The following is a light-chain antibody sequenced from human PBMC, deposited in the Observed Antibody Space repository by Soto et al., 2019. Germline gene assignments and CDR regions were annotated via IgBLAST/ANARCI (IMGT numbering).Light chain of an antibody. V-gene: IGKV1-5*01. Sequence: DISMTQSPSTLSASVGDTVTITCRASQSINTWFDWHQQKPGKAPKLLISDASTLESGVPSRYRGSGSGTDFTLTINSLQPYDFATYYCQQENSYSPLFGQGTKVEIK. CDR2: DAS. CDR1: QSINTW. J-gene: IGKJ1*01. CDR3: QQENSYSPL.